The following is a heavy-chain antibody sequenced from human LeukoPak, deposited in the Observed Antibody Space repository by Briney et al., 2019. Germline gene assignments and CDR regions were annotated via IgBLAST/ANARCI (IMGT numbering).Heavy chain of an antibody. J-gene: IGHJ4*02. CDR1: GYTFTSYG. D-gene: IGHD2-2*02. CDR2: ISGKNGNT. V-gene: IGHV1-18*03. CDR3: ARADCTSTSCYNNFDY. Sequence: ASVKVSCKASGYTFTSYGISWVRQAPGQGLEWMGWISGKNGNTNYAQKLQGRATMTTDTSTSTAYMELRSLRSDDMAVYYCARADCTSTSCYNNFDYWGQGTLVTVSS.